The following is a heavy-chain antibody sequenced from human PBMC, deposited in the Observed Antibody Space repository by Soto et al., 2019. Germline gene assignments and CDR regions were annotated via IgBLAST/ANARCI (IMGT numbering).Heavy chain of an antibody. J-gene: IGHJ5*02. Sequence: EVQLVESGGVLVQPGGSLRLSCASSGLTFSTYARSWVSQASRKGLEWVSGISGSGDTTYYADSVKGRFTISRDNSKNTLHLQMNSLRAEDTAIYYCAKGGVYVVGASRSWGQGTLVTVSS. D-gene: IGHD1-26*01. CDR1: GLTFSTYA. CDR3: AKGGVYVVGASRS. CDR2: ISGSGDTT. V-gene: IGHV3-23*04.